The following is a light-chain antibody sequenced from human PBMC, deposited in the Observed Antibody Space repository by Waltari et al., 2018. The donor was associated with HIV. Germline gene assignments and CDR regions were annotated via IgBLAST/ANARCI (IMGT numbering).Light chain of an antibody. CDR1: SPHLGSNP. J-gene: IGLJ2*01. Sequence: QSVLTQPPSVSAAPGQKVTISCSGSSPHLGSNPFFWYQQLPGTAPKLLIYENTKRPSGIPDRFSGSKSGTLATLGITGLQTGDEADYYCGTWDSSLSAVLFGGGTKLTVL. CDR3: GTWDSSLSAVL. V-gene: IGLV1-51*01. CDR2: ENT.